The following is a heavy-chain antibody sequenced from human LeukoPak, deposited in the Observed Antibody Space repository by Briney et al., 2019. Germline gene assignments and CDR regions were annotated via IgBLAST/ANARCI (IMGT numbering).Heavy chain of an antibody. CDR2: ISGSGGST. Sequence: GGSLRLSCAASGFTFSSYAMSWVRQAPGKGLEWVSDISGSGGSTYYADSVKGRFPLSRDNSKNTLYLQMNSLRAEDTAVYYCAKQGDGAFDIWGQGTMVTVSS. CDR1: GFTFSSYA. J-gene: IGHJ3*02. CDR3: AKQGDGAFDI. V-gene: IGHV3-23*01. D-gene: IGHD5-24*01.